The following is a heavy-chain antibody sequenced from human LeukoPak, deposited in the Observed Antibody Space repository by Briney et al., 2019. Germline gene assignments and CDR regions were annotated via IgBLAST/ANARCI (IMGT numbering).Heavy chain of an antibody. D-gene: IGHD2-2*01. CDR2: IGYDGTNE. J-gene: IGHJ4*02. Sequence: GRSLRLSCAASGFTFSSYGMHWVRQAPGKGLEWVALIGYDGTNEYYADSVKGRFAISRDNSKNTLYLQMKSLRAEDTAVYYCARDFYCSRTSCYAPSFDYWGQGTLVTVSS. V-gene: IGHV3-33*01. CDR3: ARDFYCSRTSCYAPSFDY. CDR1: GFTFSSYG.